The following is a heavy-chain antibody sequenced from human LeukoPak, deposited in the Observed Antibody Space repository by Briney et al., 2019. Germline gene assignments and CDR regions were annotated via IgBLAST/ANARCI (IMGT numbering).Heavy chain of an antibody. J-gene: IGHJ4*02. D-gene: IGHD3-10*01. CDR1: SGSIRSSNYH. V-gene: IGHV4-39*01. CDR2: FYYSGST. Sequence: SQTLSLTCTVSSGSIRSSNYHWHWIRQPAGKGLEWIGSFYYSGSTNYNPTLKSRVTISVDTSKNQFSLKLSSVTAADTAVYYCVYYYGSGSVEYWGQGTLVTVSS. CDR3: VYYYGSGSVEY.